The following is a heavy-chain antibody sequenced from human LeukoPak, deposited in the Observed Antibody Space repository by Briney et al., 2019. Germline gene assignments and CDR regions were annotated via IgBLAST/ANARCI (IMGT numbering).Heavy chain of an antibody. J-gene: IGHJ5*02. Sequence: GASVKVSCKASGYTFTSYDINWVRQATGQGLEWMGWMNPNSGNTGYAQKFQGRVTMTRNTSISTAYMELSSLRSEDTAVYYCARPRRDTNWFDPWGQGTLVTVSS. D-gene: IGHD5/OR15-5a*01. CDR3: ARPRRDTNWFDP. CDR2: MNPNSGNT. CDR1: GYTFTSYD. V-gene: IGHV1-8*01.